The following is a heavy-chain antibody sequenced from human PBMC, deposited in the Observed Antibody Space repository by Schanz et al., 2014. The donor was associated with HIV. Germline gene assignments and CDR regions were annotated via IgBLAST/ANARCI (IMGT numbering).Heavy chain of an antibody. CDR2: TSYDVSNK. CDR1: GFSFSSYA. Sequence: QVQLVESGGGVVHPGMSLRLSCATSGFSFSSYAMHWVRQAPGKGLEWVAVTSYDVSNKFYADSVKGRFTISRDNSKNTLYLQMNSLTAEDTAVYYCARSQKGTSCCSPLDFWGQGTPVTV. V-gene: IGHV3-30*03. CDR3: ARSQKGTSCCSPLDF. J-gene: IGHJ4*02. D-gene: IGHD2-2*01.